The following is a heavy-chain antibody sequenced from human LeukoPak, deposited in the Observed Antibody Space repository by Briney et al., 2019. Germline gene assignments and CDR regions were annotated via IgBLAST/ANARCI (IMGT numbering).Heavy chain of an antibody. CDR1: GFTFTSYS. J-gene: IGHJ4*02. CDR3: ARDLDGFDY. Sequence: GGSLRLSCSASGFTFTSYSMNWVRQAPGKGLEWVSYITSSSSSYIYYADSVKGRFTISRDNAKNSLYLQMNSLRAEDTAVYYCARDLDGFDYWGQGTLVTVSS. V-gene: IGHV3-21*05. D-gene: IGHD1-1*01. CDR2: ITSSSSSYI.